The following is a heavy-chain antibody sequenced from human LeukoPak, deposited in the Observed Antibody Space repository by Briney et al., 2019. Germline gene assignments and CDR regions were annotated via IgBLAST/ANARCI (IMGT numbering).Heavy chain of an antibody. D-gene: IGHD3-10*01. CDR3: ARESLWFGELPFDY. CDR2: ISYDGSNK. Sequence: GGSLRLSCAASGFTFSSYAMHWVRQAPGKGLEWVAVISYDGSNKYYADSVKGRFTISRDNSKNTLYLQMNSLRAEDTAVYYCARESLWFGELPFDYWGQGTLVTVSS. V-gene: IGHV3-30*04. J-gene: IGHJ4*02. CDR1: GFTFSSYA.